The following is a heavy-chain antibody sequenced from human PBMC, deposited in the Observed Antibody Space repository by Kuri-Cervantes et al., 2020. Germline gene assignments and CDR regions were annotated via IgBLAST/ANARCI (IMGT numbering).Heavy chain of an antibody. CDR3: VRGVRSGQPLGDY. CDR2: INAGNGNT. CDR1: GYTFTSYA. Sequence: ASVKVSCKASGYTFTSYAMHWVRQAPGQRLECMGWINAGNGNTKYSQKFQGRLTITRDTSISTAYMEMSSLRSDDTAVYYCVRGVRSGQPLGDYWGQETLVTVSS. J-gene: IGHJ4*02. D-gene: IGHD3-10*01. V-gene: IGHV1-3*01.